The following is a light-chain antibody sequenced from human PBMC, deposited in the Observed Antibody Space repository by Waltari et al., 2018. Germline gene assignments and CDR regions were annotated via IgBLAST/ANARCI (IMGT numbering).Light chain of an antibody. CDR2: DAS. CDR1: QSVNRY. J-gene: IGKJ4*01. CDR3: QQRSSWLT. Sequence: EIVLTQSPATLSLSRGERATLSCRASQSVNRYLAWYQQKPGQAPRLLIYDASNRATGIPARFSGSGSGTDFTLTISSLEPEDFAVYYCQQRSSWLTFGGGTKVEIK. V-gene: IGKV3-11*01.